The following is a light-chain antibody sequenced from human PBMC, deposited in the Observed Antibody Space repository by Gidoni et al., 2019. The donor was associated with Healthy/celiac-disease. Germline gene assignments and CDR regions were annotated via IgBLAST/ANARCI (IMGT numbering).Light chain of an antibody. V-gene: IGKV1-39*01. Sequence: DIQLTQSPSSLSASVGDRVNITCRASQSISSYLNWYQQKPGKAPKLLIYAASSLQSGVPSRCGSSGSGKDFTITISSLQPEDFATYYCQQSYSTPRTFGQGTKVEIK. J-gene: IGKJ1*01. CDR2: AAS. CDR1: QSISSY. CDR3: QQSYSTPRT.